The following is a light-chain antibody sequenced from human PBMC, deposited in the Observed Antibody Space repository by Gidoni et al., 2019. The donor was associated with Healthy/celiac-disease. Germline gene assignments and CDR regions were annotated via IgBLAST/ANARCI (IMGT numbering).Light chain of an antibody. V-gene: IGKV1-5*01. CDR1: QSISSW. Sequence: DIQMTQYPSTLSASVGDRVTITCRASQSISSWLAWYQQKAGKAPKLLIYDASSLESGVPSRFSGSGSGTEFTLTISSLQPDDFATYYCQQYNSYWYTFGQGTKLEIK. CDR3: QQYNSYWYT. J-gene: IGKJ2*01. CDR2: DAS.